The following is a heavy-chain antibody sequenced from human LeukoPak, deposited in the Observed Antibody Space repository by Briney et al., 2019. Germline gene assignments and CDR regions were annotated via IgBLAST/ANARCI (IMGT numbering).Heavy chain of an antibody. J-gene: IGHJ3*01. V-gene: IGHV3-30*18. CDR2: ISCDGSNK. CDR1: GFTFSSYG. D-gene: IGHD1-26*01. Sequence: PGAPLSLSCAASGFTFSSYGMHWVRQAPGKGLGWVAVISCDGSNKYYADSVKGRFTISRDNSKNTLYLQMNSLRAEDTAVYYCAKGSGGSYWGQGTMVTVSS. CDR3: AKGSGGSY.